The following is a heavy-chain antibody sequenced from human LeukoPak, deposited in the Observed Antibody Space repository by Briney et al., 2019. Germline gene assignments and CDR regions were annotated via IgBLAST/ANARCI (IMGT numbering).Heavy chain of an antibody. J-gene: IGHJ4*02. V-gene: IGHV3-7*01. CDR3: ARQLN. CDR1: GFSFSNYW. CDR2: IKQDGSEQ. D-gene: IGHD5-24*01. Sequence: PGGSLRLSCAASGFSFSNYWMTWVRQAPGKGLEWVANIKQDGSEQNYVDSVKGRFTISRDNAKNSLYLQMNSLRVEDTAVYYCARQLNWGQGTLVTVSS.